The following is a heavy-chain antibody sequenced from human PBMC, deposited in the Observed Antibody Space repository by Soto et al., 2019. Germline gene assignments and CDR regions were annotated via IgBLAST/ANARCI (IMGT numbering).Heavy chain of an antibody. CDR2: INAGNGNT. CDR3: AVGYCSGGSCYPFDY. D-gene: IGHD2-15*01. J-gene: IGHJ4*02. Sequence: ASVKVSCKASGYTFTSYAMHWVRQAPGQRLEWMGWINAGNGNTKYSQKFQGRVTITRDTSASTAYMELSSLRSEDTALYYCAVGYCSGGSCYPFDYWGQGTLVTVSS. V-gene: IGHV1-3*01. CDR1: GYTFTSYA.